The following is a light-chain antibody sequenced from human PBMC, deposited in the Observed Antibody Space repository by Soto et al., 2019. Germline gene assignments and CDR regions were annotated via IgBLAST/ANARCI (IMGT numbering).Light chain of an antibody. CDR2: KAS. CDR3: QQYDSYWT. Sequence: DIQMTQSPSTLSASVGDRVTITCRASQSISSWLAWYQQKPGKAPKLLIYKASNLESGVPSRFSGSGSGTDITLTISSLQPDDFAAYYCQQYDSYWTFGQGTKVEIK. V-gene: IGKV1-5*03. J-gene: IGKJ1*01. CDR1: QSISSW.